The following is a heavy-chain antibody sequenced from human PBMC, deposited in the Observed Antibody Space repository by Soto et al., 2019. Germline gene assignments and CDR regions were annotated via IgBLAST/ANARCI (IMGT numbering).Heavy chain of an antibody. CDR1: GGSISSYY. D-gene: IGHD6-19*01. CDR3: ARDGGVSGWAFDV. J-gene: IGHJ3*01. V-gene: IGHV4-59*01. Sequence: SETLSLTCTVSGGSISSYYWSWIRQPPGKGLEWIGYIYYSGSTNYNPSLKSRVTISVDTSKNLYSLKLGSVTAADTAVYYCARDGGVSGWAFDVWGQGTMVTVSS. CDR2: IYYSGST.